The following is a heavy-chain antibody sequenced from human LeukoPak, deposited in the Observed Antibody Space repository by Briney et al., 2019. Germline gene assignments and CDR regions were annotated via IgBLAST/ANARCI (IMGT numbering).Heavy chain of an antibody. CDR1: GGSISSYY. CDR2: IYTRGST. CDR3: ARDNYGSGKTAMRYYYYMDV. Sequence: KPSETLSLTCTVSGGSISSYYWSWIRQPAGKGLEWIGRIYTRGSTNYNPSLKSRVTMSVDTSKNQFSLKLSSVTAADTAVYYCARDNYGSGKTAMRYYYYMDVWGKGTTVTVSS. V-gene: IGHV4-4*07. J-gene: IGHJ6*03. D-gene: IGHD3-10*01.